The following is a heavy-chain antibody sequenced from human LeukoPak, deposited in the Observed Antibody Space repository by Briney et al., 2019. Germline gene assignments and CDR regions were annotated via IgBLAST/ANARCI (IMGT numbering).Heavy chain of an antibody. V-gene: IGHV4-38-2*01. D-gene: IGHD3-10*01. J-gene: IGHJ6*03. CDR3: ARRSPYDYYYYMDV. CDR1: GYSISSGYY. Sequence: SETLSLACAVSGYSISSGYYWGWIRQPPGKGREWIASIYHSGSTYYNPSLKSRVTIAVETSKNQSSMKLSSVTAADKAVYYCARRSPYDYYYYMDVWGKGTTVTVSS. CDR2: IYHSGST.